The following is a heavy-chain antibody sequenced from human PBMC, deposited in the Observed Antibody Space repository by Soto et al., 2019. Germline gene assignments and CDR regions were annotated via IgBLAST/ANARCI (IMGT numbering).Heavy chain of an antibody. CDR1: GFTFSSCV. V-gene: IGHV3-23*01. D-gene: IGHD6-13*01. CDR3: AKGLLNGRWYAAD. J-gene: IGHJ4*02. Sequence: PGGSLRLSCETFGFTFSSCVMTWVRQPPGKRLEWVSVITTNGHTDYADSVKGRFTISRDNSKNTVYLQMNSLRAEDTAVYYCAKGLLNGRWYAADWGQGTLVTVSS. CDR2: ITTNGHT.